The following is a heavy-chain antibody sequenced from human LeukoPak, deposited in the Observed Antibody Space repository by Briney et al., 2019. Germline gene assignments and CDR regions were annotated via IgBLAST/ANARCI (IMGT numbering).Heavy chain of an antibody. CDR1: GFSFGSYE. J-gene: IGHJ4*02. CDR3: ARDRPSGWYLQYYFNY. Sequence: GGSLRLSCAASGFSFGSYEIHWLRQAPGKGLEWVSYISSTGYTIYYADSVKGRFTISRDNAKNSLYLQMNSLRAEDTAVYYCARDRPSGWYLQYYFNYWGQGNLVTVSS. D-gene: IGHD6-19*01. V-gene: IGHV3-48*03. CDR2: ISSTGYTI.